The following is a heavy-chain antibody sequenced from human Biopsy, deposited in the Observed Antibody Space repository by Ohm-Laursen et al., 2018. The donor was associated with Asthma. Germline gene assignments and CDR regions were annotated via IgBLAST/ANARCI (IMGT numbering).Heavy chain of an antibody. V-gene: IGHV4-59*01. CDR3: AGFCSGGNCPDH. D-gene: IGHD2-15*01. CDR1: GVSIRSYY. Sequence: SEILSLTCTVSGVSIRSYYWTWIRQPPGKGLEWIGNIHYSGSNYSNPSLKSRVTISVDTSKKQISLRLSSVIDADTAVYYCAGFCSGGNCPDHWGQGTLVTVSS. J-gene: IGHJ4*02. CDR2: IHYSGSN.